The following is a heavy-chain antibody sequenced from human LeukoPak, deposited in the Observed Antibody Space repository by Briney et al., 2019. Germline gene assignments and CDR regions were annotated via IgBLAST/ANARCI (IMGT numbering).Heavy chain of an antibody. V-gene: IGHV3-74*01. CDR3: TRGGVWSGYYHFDS. Sequence: TGGSLRLSCAASGFSFSTDTVNWVRQAPGKGLVWVSRIKTDGTITSYADSVKGRFTISRDNAKNTLYLQMNSLRAEDTAVYYCTRGGVWSGYYHFDSWGQGALVTVSS. D-gene: IGHD3-3*01. J-gene: IGHJ4*02. CDR2: IKTDGTIT. CDR1: GFSFSTDT.